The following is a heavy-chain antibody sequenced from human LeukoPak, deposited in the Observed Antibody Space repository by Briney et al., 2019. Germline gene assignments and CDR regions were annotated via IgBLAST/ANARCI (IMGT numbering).Heavy chain of an antibody. Sequence: SETLSLTCTVSGGSTSSDYWSWIRQSPGKGLEWVGYVYNSGDTGKNPSLKSRVTILLDTSKDQCSLKLTSVSAADTAVYYCARLKLGAYFDLWGRGTLATVSS. J-gene: IGHJ2*01. V-gene: IGHV4-59*08. CDR2: VYNSGDT. CDR1: GGSTSSDY. D-gene: IGHD3-16*01. CDR3: ARLKLGAYFDL.